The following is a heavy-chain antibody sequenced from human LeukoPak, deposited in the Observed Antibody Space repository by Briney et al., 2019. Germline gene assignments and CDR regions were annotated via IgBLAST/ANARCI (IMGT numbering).Heavy chain of an antibody. D-gene: IGHD6-19*01. CDR3: AGSLAVAGTGFDC. V-gene: IGHV1-2*02. J-gene: IGHJ4*02. CDR2: INPNSGGT. Sequence: ASVKVSCKASGYTFTGYYMHWVRQAPGQGLEWRGWINPNSGGTNYAQKFQGRVTMTRDTSISTAYMELSRLRSDDTAVYYCAGSLAVAGTGFDCWGQGTLVTVSS. CDR1: GYTFTGYY.